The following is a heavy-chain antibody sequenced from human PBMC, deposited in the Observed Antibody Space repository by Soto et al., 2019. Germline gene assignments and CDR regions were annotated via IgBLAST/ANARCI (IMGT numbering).Heavy chain of an antibody. V-gene: IGHV1-24*01. D-gene: IGHD6-19*01. CDR1: GHTLTELS. Sequence: GASVKVSCKVSGHTLTELSVHWVRQAPGKGLEWMGGFDPEDGETIYSQKFQGRVTMTEDTSTDTAYVELTSLRFEDSAVYYCATVEGSGWPHFDYWGQGTLVTVSS. J-gene: IGHJ4*02. CDR3: ATVEGSGWPHFDY. CDR2: FDPEDGET.